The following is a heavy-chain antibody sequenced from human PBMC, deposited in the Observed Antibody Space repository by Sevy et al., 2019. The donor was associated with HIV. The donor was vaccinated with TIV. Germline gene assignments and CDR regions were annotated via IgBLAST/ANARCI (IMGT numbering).Heavy chain of an antibody. Sequence: ASVKVYCKAAGYSFTNFDIYWVRQATGQGLEWMGWMNPNNGNTHYAQKFQGRVTMTRSSSANTAYMELSSLTSEDTAIYYCARARLDYEFWTGSYFSRAPWGYKYYAMDVWGQGTTVTVSS. CDR1: GYSFTNFD. V-gene: IGHV1-8*01. CDR3: ARARLDYEFWTGSYFSRAPWGYKYYAMDV. CDR2: MNPNNGNT. D-gene: IGHD3-3*01. J-gene: IGHJ6*02.